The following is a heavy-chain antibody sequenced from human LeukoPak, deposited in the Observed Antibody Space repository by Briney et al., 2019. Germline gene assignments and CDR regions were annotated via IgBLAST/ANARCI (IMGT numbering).Heavy chain of an antibody. J-gene: IGHJ4*02. V-gene: IGHV3-21*01. Sequence: PGGSLRLSCAASGFTFSTYSMNWVRQAPGKGLEWVSSISSGSSFIYYADSVKGRFTISRENAKNSLFLQMNSLRAEDTAVYYCARESSGYFYWGQGTLVTVSS. CDR3: ARESSGYFY. CDR1: GFTFSTYS. D-gene: IGHD3-22*01. CDR2: ISSGSSFI.